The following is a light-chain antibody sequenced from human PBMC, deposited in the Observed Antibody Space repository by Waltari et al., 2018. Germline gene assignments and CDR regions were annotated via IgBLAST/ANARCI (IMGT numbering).Light chain of an antibody. V-gene: IGLV3-1*01. CDR2: QDS. CDR1: NLGDKY. J-gene: IGLJ2*01. CDR3: QAWDSSTFYVV. Sequence: SYELTQPPSVSVSPGQPASITCSGDNLGDKYACWYQQKPGQSPVLVIYQDSKRPSGIPERFSGSNSGNTATLTISGTQAMDEADYYCQAWDSSTFYVVFGGGTKLTVL.